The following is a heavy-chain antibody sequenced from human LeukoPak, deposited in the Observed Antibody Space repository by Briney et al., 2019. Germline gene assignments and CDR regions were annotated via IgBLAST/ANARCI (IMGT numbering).Heavy chain of an antibody. CDR2: IYYSGST. D-gene: IGHD6-13*01. Sequence: SETLSLTCTVSGGSISSGDYYWSWIRQPPGKGLEWIGYIYYSGSTYYYPSLKSRVTISVDTSKNQFSLKLSSVTAADTAVYYCAKDSGKYSSSWSHFDYWGQGTLVTVSS. V-gene: IGHV4-30-4*01. CDR1: GGSISSGDYY. CDR3: AKDSGKYSSSWSHFDY. J-gene: IGHJ4*02.